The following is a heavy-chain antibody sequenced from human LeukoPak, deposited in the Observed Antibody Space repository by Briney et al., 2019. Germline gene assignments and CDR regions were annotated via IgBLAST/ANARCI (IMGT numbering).Heavy chain of an antibody. J-gene: IGHJ4*02. D-gene: IGHD5/OR15-5a*01. Sequence: PSETLSLTCTVSGGSISSSSYYWGWIRQPPGKGLEXXGSIYYSGSTYYNPSPKSRVTISVDTSKNQFSLKLSSVTAADTAVYYCARRDGVYESYYFDYWGQGTLVTVSS. CDR2: IYYSGST. CDR1: GGSISSSSYY. V-gene: IGHV4-39*01. CDR3: ARRDGVYESYYFDY.